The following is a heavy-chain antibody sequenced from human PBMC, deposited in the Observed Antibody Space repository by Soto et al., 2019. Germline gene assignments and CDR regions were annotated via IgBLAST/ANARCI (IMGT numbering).Heavy chain of an antibody. CDR2: ISSSSSYI. D-gene: IGHD2-2*01. CDR3: ARGPSPTAIVVVPAAMAWFDP. CDR1: GFTFSSYS. Sequence: GGSLRLSCAASGFTFSSYSMNWVRQAPGKGLEWVSSISSSSSYIYYADSVKGRFTISRDKAKNSLYLQMNSLRAEDTAVYYCARGPSPTAIVVVPAAMAWFDPWGQGTLVTVSS. V-gene: IGHV3-21*01. J-gene: IGHJ5*02.